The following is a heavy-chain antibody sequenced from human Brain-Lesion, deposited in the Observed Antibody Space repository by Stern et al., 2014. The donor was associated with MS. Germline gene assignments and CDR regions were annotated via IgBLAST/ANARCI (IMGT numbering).Heavy chain of an antibody. CDR3: ARDQRGITIFGVVTDYYYLGMDV. V-gene: IGHV1-2*02. CDR2: INPNTGGT. J-gene: IGHJ6*02. Sequence: VQLVESGAEVKKPGDSVKVSCKTSGYIFTGYYIHWVRQAPGQGLEWMAWINPNTGGTKYARKFQGRVTMSRDTSISTAYVELSSLTSDDTAVYYCARDQRGITIFGVVTDYYYLGMDVWGQGTTVTVSS. D-gene: IGHD3-3*01. CDR1: GYIFTGYY.